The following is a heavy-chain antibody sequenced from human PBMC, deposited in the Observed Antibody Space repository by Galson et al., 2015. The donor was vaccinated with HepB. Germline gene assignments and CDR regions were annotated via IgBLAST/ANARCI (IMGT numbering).Heavy chain of an antibody. CDR2: ISGSGGST. Sequence: SLRLSCAASGFTFSSYAMSWVRQAPGKGLEWVSAISGSGGSTYYADSVKGRFTISRDNSKNTLYLQMNSLRAEDTAVYYCAKGAHIVVVIARAEYFQHWGQGTLVTVSS. J-gene: IGHJ1*01. D-gene: IGHD2-21*01. V-gene: IGHV3-23*01. CDR3: AKGAHIVVVIARAEYFQH. CDR1: GFTFSSYA.